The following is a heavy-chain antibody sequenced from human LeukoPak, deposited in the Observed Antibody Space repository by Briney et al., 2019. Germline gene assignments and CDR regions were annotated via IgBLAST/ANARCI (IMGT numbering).Heavy chain of an antibody. CDR2: MLSTGGT. CDR3: ARRGSGNGDTYAGMDV. CDR1: GGSINSYY. J-gene: IGHJ6*02. V-gene: IGHV4-4*08. Sequence: SETLSLTCTVSGGSINSYYWSWIRQPPGKGLEWIGSMLSTGGTWYNPSLTSRVTISVDTSKNQFSLNLTSVTATDTALYFCARRGSGNGDTYAGMDVWGQGTTVTAS. D-gene: IGHD2-21*02.